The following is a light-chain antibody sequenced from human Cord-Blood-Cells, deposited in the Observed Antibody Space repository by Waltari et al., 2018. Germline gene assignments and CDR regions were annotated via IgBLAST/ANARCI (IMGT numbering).Light chain of an antibody. CDR3: QQYNNWPPVT. CDR1: QSVSSN. V-gene: IGKV3-15*01. J-gene: IGKJ4*01. CDR2: CAS. Sequence: EIVMTQSPATLSVSPGERATLSCRARQSVSSNLAWYQQKPGQAPRLLIYCASTRATGIPARFSGSGSGTEFTLTISSLQSEDFAVYYCQQYNNWPPVTFGGGTKVEIK.